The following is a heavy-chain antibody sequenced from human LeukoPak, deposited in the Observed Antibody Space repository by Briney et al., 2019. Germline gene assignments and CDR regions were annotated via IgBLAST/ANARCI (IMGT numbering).Heavy chain of an antibody. CDR3: AKFASLLRYFAWLPPYGMDV. CDR1: GFTFNICS. D-gene: IGHD3-9*01. J-gene: IGHJ6*02. CDR2: ISGSGGST. Sequence: GGSLRLSCTASGFTFNICSMNWVRQAPGKGLEGVSAISGSGGSTYYADSVKGRLTISRVNSNNTLYLQMKRRSAEDTAVYYCAKFASLLRYFAWLPPYGMDVWGQGTTVSVSS. V-gene: IGHV3-23*01.